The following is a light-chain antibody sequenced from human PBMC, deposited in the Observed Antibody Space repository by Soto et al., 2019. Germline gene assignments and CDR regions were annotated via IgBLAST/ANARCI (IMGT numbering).Light chain of an antibody. CDR3: QSHDSSLSVYV. Sequence: QSVLTQPPSVSGAPGQRVTIACAGSSSNIGAGYDVHWYQQLPGTAPKLLIYGNSNRPSGVPDRFSGSKSGSSASLAITGLQSEDEADYYCQSHDSSLSVYVFGTGT. J-gene: IGLJ1*01. CDR2: GNS. V-gene: IGLV1-40*01. CDR1: SSNIGAGYD.